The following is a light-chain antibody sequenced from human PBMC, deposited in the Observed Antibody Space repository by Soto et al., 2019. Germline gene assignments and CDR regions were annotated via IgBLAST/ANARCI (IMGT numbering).Light chain of an antibody. Sequence: DIVLTQSPGTLSLSPGERAALSCRASQSVSSSYLALYQQKPGQAPRLLIYAASSRATGIPDRFSGSGSGTDFTLTINRLEPEDFAVYYCQDYGTSWTFGQGTKVDIK. V-gene: IGKV3-20*01. J-gene: IGKJ1*01. CDR3: QDYGTSWT. CDR2: AAS. CDR1: QSVSSSY.